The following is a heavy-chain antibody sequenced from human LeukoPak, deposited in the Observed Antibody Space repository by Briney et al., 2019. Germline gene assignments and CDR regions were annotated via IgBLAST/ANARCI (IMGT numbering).Heavy chain of an antibody. CDR2: FNPSGST. D-gene: IGHD6-6*01. V-gene: IGHV4-34*01. J-gene: IGHJ5*02. Sequence: PSETLSLTSAVSGGSFSGYYWSWIPDRPGPGLEWIREFNPSGSTNYNPSLKSRVTISVDTSKNQIPLKLSSVTAADTAVYYCARQIWKRHPSSLTHNWFNPWGQGTLVTVSS. CDR1: GGSFSGYY. CDR3: ARQIWKRHPSSLTHNWFNP.